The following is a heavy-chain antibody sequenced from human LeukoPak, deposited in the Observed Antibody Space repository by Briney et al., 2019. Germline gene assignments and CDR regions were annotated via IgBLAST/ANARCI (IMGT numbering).Heavy chain of an antibody. CDR1: GFTVSSNH. V-gene: IGHV3-53*01. Sequence: PGGSLRLSCAASGFTVSSNHMSWVRQAPGKGLEWVSLIYSGGTTYYADSVKGRFTISRDNFKNTLYLQMNSLRAEDTAVYYCARADNGYDHWGQGTLVTVSS. D-gene: IGHD5-12*01. J-gene: IGHJ4*02. CDR3: ARADNGYDH. CDR2: IYSGGTT.